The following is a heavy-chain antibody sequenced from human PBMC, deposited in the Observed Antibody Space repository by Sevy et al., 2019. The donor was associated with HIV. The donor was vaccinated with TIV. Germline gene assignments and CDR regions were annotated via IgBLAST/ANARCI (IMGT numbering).Heavy chain of an antibody. J-gene: IGHJ5*01. CDR3: ARKRNLGVPSDS. V-gene: IGHV1-18*01. Sequence: ASVKVSCKSSGYTFTTYGISWVRQAPGQGLEWMGWINTYNRNTIYTQKLQGRVTMTADTSTSTAYMELRSLRSDDTAVYYCARKRNLGVPSDSWGQGTLVTVSS. CDR2: INTYNRNT. D-gene: IGHD3-16*01. CDR1: GYTFTTYG.